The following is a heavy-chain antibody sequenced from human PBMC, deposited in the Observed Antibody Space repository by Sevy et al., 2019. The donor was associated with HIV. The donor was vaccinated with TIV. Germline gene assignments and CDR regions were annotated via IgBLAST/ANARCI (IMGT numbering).Heavy chain of an antibody. CDR3: AKEGTWYGRDYFDY. V-gene: IGHV3-23*01. CDR2: ISGGGGST. Sequence: GGSLRLSCVASGFSFSLYAMSWVRQAPGKGLEWVSAISGGGGSTYYADSVKGRFTMSRDTSKNTLSLQMTSLRAEDTAVYYCAKEGTWYGRDYFDYWGQGTLVTVSS. CDR1: GFSFSLYA. D-gene: IGHD6-13*01. J-gene: IGHJ4*02.